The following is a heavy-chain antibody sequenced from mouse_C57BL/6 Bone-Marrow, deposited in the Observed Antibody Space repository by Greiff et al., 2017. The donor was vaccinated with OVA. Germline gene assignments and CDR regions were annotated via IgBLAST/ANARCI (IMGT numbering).Heavy chain of an antibody. Sequence: VQLQQSGAELVRPGASVKLSCKASGYTFTDYYINWVKQRPGQGLEWIARIYPGSGNTYYNEKFKGKATLTAEKSSSTAYMQLSSLTSEDAAFDVCARRGYYDYDKGAMDYWGQGTSVTVSS. CDR1: GYTFTDYY. J-gene: IGHJ4*01. CDR3: ARRGYYDYDKGAMDY. D-gene: IGHD2-4*01. CDR2: IYPGSGNT. V-gene: IGHV1-76*01.